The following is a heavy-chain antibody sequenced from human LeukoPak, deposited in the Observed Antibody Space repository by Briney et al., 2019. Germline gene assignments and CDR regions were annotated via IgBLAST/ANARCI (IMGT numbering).Heavy chain of an antibody. CDR1: GYSFTSYW. Sequence: GESLKISCKASGYSFTSYWIGWVRQMPGKGLEWMGIIYPGDSDTKYRPPFQGQVTISADKSIGTAYLQWSSLRASDTAMYYCASQPDTAMGLYYWGQGTLVTVSS. J-gene: IGHJ4*01. CDR3: ASQPDTAMGLYY. V-gene: IGHV5-51*01. CDR2: IYPGDSDT. D-gene: IGHD5-18*01.